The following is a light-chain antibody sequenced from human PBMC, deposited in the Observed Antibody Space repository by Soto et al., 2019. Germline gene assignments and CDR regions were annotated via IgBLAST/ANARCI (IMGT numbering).Light chain of an antibody. CDR1: SSNIGNNY. J-gene: IGLJ2*01. V-gene: IGLV1-51*01. Sequence: QSVLTQPPSVSAAPGQKVTISCSGSSSNIGNNYVSWYQQLPGTAPKLLIYDNNKRPSGIPDRFSGSKSGTSATLGITGLQTEDEADYHCATWDSSLSGEVFGGGTKVTVL. CDR3: ATWDSSLSGEV. CDR2: DNN.